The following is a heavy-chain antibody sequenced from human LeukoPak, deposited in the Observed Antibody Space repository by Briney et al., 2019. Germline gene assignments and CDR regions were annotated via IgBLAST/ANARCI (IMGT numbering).Heavy chain of an antibody. CDR3: ARGDYESSVFWNN. J-gene: IGHJ4*02. D-gene: IGHD3-22*01. Sequence: GGSLRLSCAPSGFSPSRYWMSCVRQAPGEGLGWVANLKQVGSEMYYVDSVKGRVTLSRDTAKNSVCMYKNTVRAEDTALYYCARGDYESSVFWNNWGQGTLVTVSS. V-gene: IGHV3-7*01. CDR1: GFSPSRYW. CDR2: LKQVGSEM.